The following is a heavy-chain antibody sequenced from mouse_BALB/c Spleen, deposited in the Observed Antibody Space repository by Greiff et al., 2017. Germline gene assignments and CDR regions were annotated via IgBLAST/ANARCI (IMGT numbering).Heavy chain of an antibody. Sequence: QVHVKQPGAELVMPGASVKMSCKASGYTFTDYWMHWVKQRPGQGLEWIGAIDTSDSYTSYNQKFKGKATLTVDESSSTAYMQLSSLTSEDSAVYYCARAGELGDYYAMDYWGQGTSVTVSS. CDR1: GYTFTDYW. V-gene: IGHV1-69*01. CDR3: ARAGELGDYYAMDY. CDR2: IDTSDSYT. D-gene: IGHD4-1*01. J-gene: IGHJ4*01.